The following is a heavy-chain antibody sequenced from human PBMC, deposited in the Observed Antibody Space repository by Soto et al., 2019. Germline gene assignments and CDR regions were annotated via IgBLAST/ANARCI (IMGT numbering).Heavy chain of an antibody. CDR2: INHSGGT. Sequence: QVQLQQWGAGLLKPSETLSLTCAVYGGSFSGYFWTGIRQAPGKGLEWIGKINHSGGTNYNSSLKSRVTISVDTSKNQFSLILSSVTAADTAVYYCARDRQYYHFWSGYQNEGPYGMDVWGQGTTVTVSS. CDR3: ARDRQYYHFWSGYQNEGPYGMDV. D-gene: IGHD3-3*02. CDR1: GGSFSGYF. V-gene: IGHV4-34*02. J-gene: IGHJ6*02.